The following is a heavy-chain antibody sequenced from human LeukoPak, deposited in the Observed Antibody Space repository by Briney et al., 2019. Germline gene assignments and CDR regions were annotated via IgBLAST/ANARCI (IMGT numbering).Heavy chain of an antibody. CDR3: ARGVGELLSCYYYYYMDV. V-gene: IGHV4-59*01. D-gene: IGHD3-10*01. Sequence: SETLSLTCTVSGGSISSYYWSWIRQPPGKGLDWIGYISYPGSTNYNPSLNGRVTISIDTSKNQFSLKLSSVTAADTAVYYCARGVGELLSCYYYYYMDVWGKGTTVTISS. CDR2: ISYPGST. CDR1: GGSISSYY. J-gene: IGHJ6*03.